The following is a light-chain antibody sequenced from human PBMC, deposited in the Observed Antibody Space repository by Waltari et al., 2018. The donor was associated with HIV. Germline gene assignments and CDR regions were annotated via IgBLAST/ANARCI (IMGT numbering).Light chain of an antibody. Sequence: SFEVTQPPSVSVSPGQTARITCSGDALPRQYAYWYQQKPGQAPILVLYKDKGGPSGIPERFSGSSSGTTATLTISGVQAEDEADYYCQSAHISGTVVFAGGTKLTVL. CDR3: QSAHISGTVV. CDR1: ALPRQY. J-gene: IGLJ2*01. V-gene: IGLV3-25*03. CDR2: KDK.